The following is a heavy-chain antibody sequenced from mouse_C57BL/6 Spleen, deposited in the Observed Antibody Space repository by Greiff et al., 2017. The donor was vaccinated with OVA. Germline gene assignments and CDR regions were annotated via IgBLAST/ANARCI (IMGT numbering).Heavy chain of an antibody. D-gene: IGHD2-1*01. Sequence: QVQLKQPGAELVKPGASVKLSCKASGYTFTSYWMHWVKQRPGQGLEWIGMIHPNSGSTNYNEKFKSKATLTVDKSSSTAYMQLSSLTSEDSAVYYCARTLYGNYDWYFDVWGTGTTVTVSS. CDR2: IHPNSGST. CDR1: GYTFTSYW. J-gene: IGHJ1*03. CDR3: ARTLYGNYDWYFDV. V-gene: IGHV1-64*01.